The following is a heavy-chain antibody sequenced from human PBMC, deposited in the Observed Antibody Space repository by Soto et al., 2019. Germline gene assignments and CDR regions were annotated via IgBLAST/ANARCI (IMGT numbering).Heavy chain of an antibody. CDR3: ARDRGGYGPPLV. D-gene: IGHD3-10*01. Sequence: QVQLVESGGGLVKPGGSLRHSCAASGFSFSDCYMSWVRQARGKGLAWVAYISGGSGYTGYADSVKGRFTISWDNAKNSLYLQTTSLRGEDSAVYYCARDRGGYGPPLVWAQWTTVTVSS. CDR2: ISGGSGYT. CDR1: GFSFSDCY. V-gene: IGHV3-11*06. J-gene: IGHJ6*02.